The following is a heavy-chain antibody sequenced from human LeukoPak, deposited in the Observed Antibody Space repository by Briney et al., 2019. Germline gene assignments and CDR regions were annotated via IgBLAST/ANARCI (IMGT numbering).Heavy chain of an antibody. Sequence: GALRLSCAASGFTFGSYWMTWVRQAPGKGLEWVANINRDGSKNHFVDSVKGRFTISRDNAKNFLYLQMNSLRAEDTAVYFCARDSSPYCGDDCYFDAFDLWGQGTMVTVSS. V-gene: IGHV3-7*03. CDR1: GFTFGSYW. CDR2: INRDGSKN. J-gene: IGHJ3*01. CDR3: ARDSSPYCGDDCYFDAFDL. D-gene: IGHD2-21*02.